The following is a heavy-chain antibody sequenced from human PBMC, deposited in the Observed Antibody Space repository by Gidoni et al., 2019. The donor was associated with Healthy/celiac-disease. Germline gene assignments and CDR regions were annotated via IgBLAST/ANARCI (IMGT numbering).Heavy chain of an antibody. D-gene: IGHD5-18*01. V-gene: IGHV3-13*01. CDR2: IGTAGDT. J-gene: IGHJ3*02. CDR3: ARGRAAMAPDDAFDI. CDR1: GFTFSSYD. Sequence: EVQLVESGGGLVQPGGSLRLSCAASGFTFSSYDMHWVRQATGKGLEWVSAIGTAGDTYYPGAVKGRFTISRENAKNSLYLQMNSLRAGDTAVYYCARGRAAMAPDDAFDIWGQGTMVTVSS.